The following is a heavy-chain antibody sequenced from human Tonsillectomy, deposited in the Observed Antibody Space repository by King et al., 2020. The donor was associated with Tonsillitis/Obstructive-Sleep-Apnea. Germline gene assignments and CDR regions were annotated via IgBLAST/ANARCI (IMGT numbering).Heavy chain of an antibody. D-gene: IGHD3-22*01. CDR3: AREYFYHSSGYYDY. Sequence: VQLQQWGAGLLKPSETLSLTCAVYGGSFSGYFWSWIRQPQGKGLEWIGEINHSGSTNYNPSLKSRVTISLDTSKNQFSLSLSSVTAADTAMYYCAREYFYHSSGYYDYWGQGTLVTVFS. CDR1: GGSFSGYF. J-gene: IGHJ4*02. V-gene: IGHV4-34*02. CDR2: INHSGST.